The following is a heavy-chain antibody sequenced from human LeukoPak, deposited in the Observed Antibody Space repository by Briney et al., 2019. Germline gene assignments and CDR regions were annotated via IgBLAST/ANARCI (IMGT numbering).Heavy chain of an antibody. CDR2: ISSSGSTI. D-gene: IGHD6-19*01. J-gene: IGHJ6*02. CDR1: GFTFSDYY. V-gene: IGHV3-11*01. Sequence: PGGSLRLSCAASGFTFSDYYMSWIRQAPGKGLEWVSYISSSGSTIYYADSVKGRFTISRDNAKNSLYLQMNSLRAEDTAVYYCARDPQGSSGWYPHYYGMDVWGQGTTVTVSS. CDR3: ARDPQGSSGWYPHYYGMDV.